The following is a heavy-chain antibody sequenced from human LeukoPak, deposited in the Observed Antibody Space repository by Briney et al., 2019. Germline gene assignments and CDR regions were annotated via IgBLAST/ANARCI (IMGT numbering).Heavy chain of an antibody. D-gene: IGHD3-10*01. Sequence: PSETLSLTCTVSGGFISNYYWTWIRQPPGKGLEWIGYIYYSGSTNYNPSLRSRATISVDTSKKQFSLNLSSVTAADTALYYFARVATMVRGSNGMDVWGKGTTVTVSS. V-gene: IGHV4-59*01. CDR1: GGFISNYY. J-gene: IGHJ6*04. CDR3: ARVATMVRGSNGMDV. CDR2: IYYSGST.